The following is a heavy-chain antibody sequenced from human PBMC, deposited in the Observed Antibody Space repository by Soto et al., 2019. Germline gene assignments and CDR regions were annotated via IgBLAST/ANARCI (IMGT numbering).Heavy chain of an antibody. CDR3: AKRSLYSSGWYQDFDY. V-gene: IGHV3-23*01. D-gene: IGHD6-19*01. CDR2: ISGSGGST. CDR1: GFTFSSYA. Sequence: GGSLRLSCAASGFTFSSYAMSWVRQAPGKGLEWVSAISGSGGSTYYADSVKGRFTISRDNSKNTLYLQMNSLRAEDTAVYYCAKRSLYSSGWYQDFDYWGQGTLVTVSS. J-gene: IGHJ4*02.